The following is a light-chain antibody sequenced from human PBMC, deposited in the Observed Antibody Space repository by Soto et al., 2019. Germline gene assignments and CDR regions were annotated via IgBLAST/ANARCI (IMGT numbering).Light chain of an antibody. CDR1: QNVGNS. J-gene: IGKJ2*01. CDR3: QQRANWPTRDT. Sequence: DIVLTQSPATLSLSPGERASLSCRASQNVGNSLAWHQQRPGQAPRLLLPAAFTRATGIPARFSGSGTGTAVTITISGLQPADVAVYYWQQRANWPTRDTFGQGTKLEIK. CDR2: AAF. V-gene: IGKV3-11*01.